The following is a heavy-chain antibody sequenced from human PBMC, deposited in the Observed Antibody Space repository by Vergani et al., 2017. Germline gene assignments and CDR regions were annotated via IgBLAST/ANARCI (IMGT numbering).Heavy chain of an antibody. V-gene: IGHV1-69*06. J-gene: IGHJ6*02. CDR2: IIPIFGTA. CDR3: AREGCSSTSCYLNYYYYGMDV. D-gene: IGHD2-2*01. CDR1: GGTFSSYA. Sequence: QVQLVQSGAEVKKPGSSVKVSCKASGGTFSSYAISWVRQAPGQGLEWMGGIIPIFGTANYAQKFQGRVTITADKSTSTAYMELSSLRSEDTAVYSCAREGCSSTSCYLNYYYYGMDVWGQGSTVTVSS.